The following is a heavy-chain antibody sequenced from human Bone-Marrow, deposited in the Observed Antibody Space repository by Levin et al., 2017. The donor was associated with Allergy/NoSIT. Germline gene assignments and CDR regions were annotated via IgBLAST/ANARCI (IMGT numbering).Heavy chain of an antibody. Sequence: PSETLSLTCTVSGGSISSYYWSWIRQSPGKGPEWIGHTHYSGSTNYNPSLKSRVTISLDTSKNQFSLKLSSVTAADTAVYYCARGLDGDSLLALTLFDLWGRGTLVTVSS. CDR3: ARGLDGDSLLALTLFDL. CDR1: GGSISSYY. D-gene: IGHD2-21*02. CDR2: THYSGST. V-gene: IGHV4-59*01. J-gene: IGHJ2*01.